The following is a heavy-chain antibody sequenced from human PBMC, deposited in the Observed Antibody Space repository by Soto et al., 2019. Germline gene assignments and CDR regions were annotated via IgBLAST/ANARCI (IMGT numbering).Heavy chain of an antibody. D-gene: IGHD2-15*01. CDR1: GGSISSGGYY. Sequence: QVQLQESGPRLVKPSQTLSLTCTVSGGSISSGGYYWSWIRQHPGKGLEWIGYIYYSGSTYYNPSLKSRVTISVDTSKNQFSLKLSSVTAADTAVYYCARGVVAATRFTHYMDVWGKGTTVTVSS. V-gene: IGHV4-31*03. CDR2: IYYSGST. J-gene: IGHJ6*03. CDR3: ARGVVAATRFTHYMDV.